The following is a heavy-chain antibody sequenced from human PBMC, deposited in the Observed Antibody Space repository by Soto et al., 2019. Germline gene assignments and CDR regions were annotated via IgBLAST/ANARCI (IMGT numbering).Heavy chain of an antibody. D-gene: IGHD3-22*01. Sequence: ASVKVSCKASGYTFTSYDINWVRQATGQGLEWMGWMNPNSGNTGYAQKFQGRVTMTRNTSISTAYMELSSLRSEDTAVYYCARASSSYYYYYYYYYGMDVWGQGTTVTVSS. J-gene: IGHJ6*02. CDR3: ARASSSYYYYYYYYYGMDV. CDR1: GYTFTSYD. V-gene: IGHV1-8*01. CDR2: MNPNSGNT.